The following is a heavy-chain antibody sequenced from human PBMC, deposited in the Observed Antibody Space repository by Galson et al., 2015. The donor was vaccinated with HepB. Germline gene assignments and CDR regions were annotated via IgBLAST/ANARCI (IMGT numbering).Heavy chain of an antibody. J-gene: IGHJ4*02. V-gene: IGHV5-51*01. D-gene: IGHD5/OR15-5a*01. CDR3: ARHFSPVYDLRIDYFDY. CDR2: IYPGDSDT. Sequence: KVSCKASGYSFTTYGIGWVRQMPGKGLEWMGIIYPGDSDTRYSPSFQGQVTISADKSISTAYLQWSSLKASDTAMYYCARHFSPVYDLRIDYFDYWGQGTLVTVSS. CDR1: GYSFTTYG.